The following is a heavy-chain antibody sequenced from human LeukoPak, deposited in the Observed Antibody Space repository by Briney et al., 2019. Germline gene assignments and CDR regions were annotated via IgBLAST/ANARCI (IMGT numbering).Heavy chain of an antibody. CDR2: INAGNGNT. CDR1: GYTFTSYV. CDR3: ARESYYDSSGYPDY. D-gene: IGHD3-22*01. V-gene: IGHV1-3*03. J-gene: IGHJ4*02. Sequence: ASVKVSCKASGYTFTSYVMHWVRQAPGQRLEWMGWINAGNGNTKYSQEFQGRVTITRDTSASTAYMELSSLRSEDMAVYYCARESYYDSSGYPDYWGQGTLVTVSS.